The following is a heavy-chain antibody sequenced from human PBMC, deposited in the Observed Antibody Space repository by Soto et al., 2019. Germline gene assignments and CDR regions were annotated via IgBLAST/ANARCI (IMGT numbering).Heavy chain of an antibody. CDR2: INHSGST. J-gene: IGHJ4*02. D-gene: IGHD2-8*02. CDR1: GGSFSGYY. Sequence: SETLSLTCAVYGGSFSGYYWSWIRQPPGKGLEWIGEINHSGSTNYNPSLKSRVTISVDTSKNQFSLKLTSVTAADTAVYYCERDKITGLFDYWGQGTLVTVSS. V-gene: IGHV4-34*01. CDR3: ERDKITGLFDY.